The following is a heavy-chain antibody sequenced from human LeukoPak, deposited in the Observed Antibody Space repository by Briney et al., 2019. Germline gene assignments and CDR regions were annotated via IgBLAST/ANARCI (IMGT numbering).Heavy chain of an antibody. D-gene: IGHD6-13*01. CDR1: GFTFSSYW. J-gene: IGHJ6*03. Sequence: GGSLRLSCAASGFTFSSYWMSWVRQAPGKGLEWVANIKQDGSEKYYVDSVKGRFTISRDNAKNSLYLQMNSLRAEDTAVYYCARGIAAAGPPYYYYYMDVWGKGTTVTVSS. V-gene: IGHV3-7*01. CDR3: ARGIAAAGPPYYYYYMDV. CDR2: IKQDGSEK.